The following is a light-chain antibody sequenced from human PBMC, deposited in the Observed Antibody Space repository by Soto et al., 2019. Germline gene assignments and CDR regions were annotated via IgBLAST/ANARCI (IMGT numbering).Light chain of an antibody. V-gene: IGKV1-33*01. CDR2: DAS. CDR1: QGIIHY. Sequence: DIQMTQSPSSLSASVGDRVTINCQAGQGIIHYLNCYQQKPGKAPKLLIYDASNLDTGVPSRFSGSGSGTDFTFTITSLQPEDVAIYFCQQYDNLPITFGQGTRLEIK. J-gene: IGKJ5*01. CDR3: QQYDNLPIT.